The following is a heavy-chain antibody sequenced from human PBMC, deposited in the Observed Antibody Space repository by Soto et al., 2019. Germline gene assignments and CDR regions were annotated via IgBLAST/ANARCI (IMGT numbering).Heavy chain of an antibody. V-gene: IGHV6-1*01. Sequence: SQTLSLTCAISGDSVSTNGAAWNWIRQSPSRGLEWLGRTYYKSKWHYDYAISVKSRISINPDTSKNQFSLQMNSVTPEDTAVYYCARDGLADRLDFDPWGQGTLVTVSS. CDR3: ARDGLADRLDFDP. CDR2: TYYKSKWHY. J-gene: IGHJ5*02. D-gene: IGHD3-9*01. CDR1: GDSVSTNGAA.